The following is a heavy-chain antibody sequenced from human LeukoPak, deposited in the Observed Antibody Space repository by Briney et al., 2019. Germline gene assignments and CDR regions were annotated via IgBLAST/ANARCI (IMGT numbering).Heavy chain of an antibody. V-gene: IGHV3-64D*06. Sequence: GGSLRLSCSASGFTFTSHVMHWVRKAPGKGLQYVSGISMNAQTTYYAGSVKGRFTISRDSSKNTVYLQMNSLTAEDTAVYYCVREGLERRTNFDYWGQGTLVSVSS. CDR3: VREGLERRTNFDY. D-gene: IGHD1-1*01. CDR1: GFTFTSHV. J-gene: IGHJ4*02. CDR2: ISMNAQTT.